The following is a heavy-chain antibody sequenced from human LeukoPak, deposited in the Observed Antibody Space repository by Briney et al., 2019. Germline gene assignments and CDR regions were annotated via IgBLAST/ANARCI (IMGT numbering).Heavy chain of an antibody. D-gene: IGHD5-18*01. CDR2: IYYSGNT. V-gene: IGHV4-61*05. Sequence: SETLSLTCTVSGGSISSSSYYWGWIRQPPGKGLEWIGYIYYSGNTNYNPSLKSRITISVDTSKSQFSLKLSSVTAADTAVYYCARRYTSGYTPEYFDYWGQGTLVTVSS. J-gene: IGHJ4*02. CDR3: ARRYTSGYTPEYFDY. CDR1: GGSISSSSYY.